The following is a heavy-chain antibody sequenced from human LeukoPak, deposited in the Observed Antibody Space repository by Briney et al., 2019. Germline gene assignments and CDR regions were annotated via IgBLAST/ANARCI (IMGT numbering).Heavy chain of an antibody. CDR1: GFTFSSYA. J-gene: IGHJ2*01. V-gene: IGHV3-33*08. Sequence: SGGSLRLSCAASGFTFSSYAMSWVRQAPGKGLEWVAVIWNDGSEKHHADSVRGRFTISRDNSKNTLYLQMNSLRAEDTAVYYCARVPKYSTSWYFDLWGRGTLVTVSS. CDR3: ARVPKYSTSWYFDL. D-gene: IGHD6-13*01. CDR2: IWNDGSEK.